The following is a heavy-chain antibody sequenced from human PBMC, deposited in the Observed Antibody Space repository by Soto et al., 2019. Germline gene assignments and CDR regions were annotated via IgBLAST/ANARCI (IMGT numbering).Heavy chain of an antibody. V-gene: IGHV1-46*01. J-gene: IGHJ4*02. D-gene: IGHD3-3*01. CDR1: GYTFTSYY. CDR3: ARELLWYYDFWSGSRAYDY. CDR2: INPSGGST. Sequence: ASVNVSCKASGYTFTSYYMHRVRQAPGQGLEWMGIINPSGGSTSYAQKFQGRVTMTRDTSTSTVYMELSSLRSEDTAVYYCARELLWYYDFWSGSRAYDYWGQGTLVTVSS.